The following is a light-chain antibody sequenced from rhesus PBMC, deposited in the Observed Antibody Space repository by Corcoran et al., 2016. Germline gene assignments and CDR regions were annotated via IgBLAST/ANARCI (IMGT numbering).Light chain of an antibody. Sequence: DIQMTQSPSSLPASVGDRVTITCRASQGITNDLAWYQQKPGETPKLLIYEASSLQLGIPSRFSGSGSRTDFTLTISILQSEDFATYYCQHYYSTPWTFGQGTKVEIK. J-gene: IGKJ1*01. V-gene: IGKV1-25*01. CDR2: EAS. CDR3: QHYYSTPWT. CDR1: QGITND.